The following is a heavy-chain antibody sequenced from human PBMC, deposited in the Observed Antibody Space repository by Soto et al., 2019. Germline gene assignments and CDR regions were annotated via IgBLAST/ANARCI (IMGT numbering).Heavy chain of an antibody. J-gene: IGHJ6*03. Sequence: EVQLVESGGGLVQPGGSPRLSCAASEFTFSTYAMNWVRQAPGKGLEWVSYISSSSQNIRYADSVKGRFTISRDNAKNSLYLQMNSLRAEDTAVYYCARDQSRGQVFYYYMDVWGKGTTVTVS. CDR2: ISSSSQNI. CDR3: ARDQSRGQVFYYYMDV. CDR1: EFTFSTYA. V-gene: IGHV3-48*01. D-gene: IGHD3-10*01.